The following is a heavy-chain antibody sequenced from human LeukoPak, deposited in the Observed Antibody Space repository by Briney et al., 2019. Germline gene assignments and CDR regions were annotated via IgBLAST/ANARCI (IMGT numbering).Heavy chain of an antibody. J-gene: IGHJ4*02. D-gene: IGHD3-3*01. Sequence: GGSLRLSCAASGFTFSSYAMSWVRQAPGKGLEWVSAISGSGGSTYYADSVKGRFTISRDNAKNSLYLQMNSLRAEDTAVYYCARDPNSIFGVVTVFDYWGQGTLVTVSS. CDR1: GFTFSSYA. CDR2: ISGSGGST. V-gene: IGHV3-23*01. CDR3: ARDPNSIFGVVTVFDY.